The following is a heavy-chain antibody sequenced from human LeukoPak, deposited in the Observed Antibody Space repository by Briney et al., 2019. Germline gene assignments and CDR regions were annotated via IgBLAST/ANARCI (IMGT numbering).Heavy chain of an antibody. V-gene: IGHV1-69*13. Sequence: ASVKVSCKTSGDTFTTYAIIWVRQAPGQGLEWMGGIIPIFGTANYAQKFQGRVTITADESTSTAYMELSSLRSEDTAVYYCAIDSSGYYFRVGRVWGQGTLVTVSS. CDR1: GDTFTTYA. D-gene: IGHD3-22*01. CDR2: IIPIFGTA. J-gene: IGHJ4*02. CDR3: AIDSSGYYFRVGRV.